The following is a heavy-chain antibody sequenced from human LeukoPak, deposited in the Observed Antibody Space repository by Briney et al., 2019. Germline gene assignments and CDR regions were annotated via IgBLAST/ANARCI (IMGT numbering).Heavy chain of an antibody. D-gene: IGHD6-19*01. Sequence: PGGALRLSCAASEFTFSRYAMSWVRQAPGKGLEWVSSVSTDGDTYYTDSVKGRFTISRDVSRNTLFLQMISLRAEDTALYYCARSRSGSVAGTSDYWGQGTLVIVSS. V-gene: IGHV3-23*01. CDR1: EFTFSRYA. J-gene: IGHJ4*02. CDR3: ARSRSGSVAGTSDY. CDR2: VSTDGDT.